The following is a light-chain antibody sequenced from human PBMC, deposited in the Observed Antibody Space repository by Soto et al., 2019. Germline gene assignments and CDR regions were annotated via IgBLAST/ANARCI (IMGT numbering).Light chain of an antibody. CDR2: ANN. V-gene: IGLV1-40*01. J-gene: IGLJ1*01. CDR1: GSNVGAGYA. Sequence: QSVLTQPPSVSVAPGQRVTIPCTGSGSNVGAGYAVHWYQQVPGTAPKLLIYANNNRPSGVPDRFSGSKSATSASLAITGLHAEDEAPYYCQAYDNSLSGSYVFGTGTKVTVL. CDR3: QAYDNSLSGSYV.